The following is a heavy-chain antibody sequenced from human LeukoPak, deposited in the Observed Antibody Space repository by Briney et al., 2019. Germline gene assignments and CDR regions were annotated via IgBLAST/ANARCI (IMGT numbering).Heavy chain of an antibody. Sequence: PGGSLRLSCAASGFTFSSYGMHWVRQAPGKGLEWVAVIRYDGSNKYYADSVKGRFTISRDNSKNTLYLQMNSLRAEDTAVYYCARVSLIAARPTFDIWGQGTMVTVSS. CDR3: ARVSLIAARPTFDI. CDR1: GFTFSSYG. J-gene: IGHJ3*02. D-gene: IGHD6-6*01. CDR2: IRYDGSNK. V-gene: IGHV3-33*01.